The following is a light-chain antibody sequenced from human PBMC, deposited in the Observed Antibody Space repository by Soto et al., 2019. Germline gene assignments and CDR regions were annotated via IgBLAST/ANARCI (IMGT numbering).Light chain of an antibody. CDR3: QQYYNRRPIP. CDR1: QGISNY. CDR2: DAS. J-gene: IGKJ5*01. Sequence: TQSPSLLSASNGERVTLTCLASQGISNYLNWYQQKPGKAPKLLIYDASNLEAGVPSRFSGSGSGTDFTFTISSLQPEDIATCYCQQYYNRRPIPFGQVTLPEIK. V-gene: IGKV1-33*01.